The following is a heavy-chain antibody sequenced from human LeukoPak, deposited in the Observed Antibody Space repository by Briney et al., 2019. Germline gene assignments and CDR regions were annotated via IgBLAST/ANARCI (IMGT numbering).Heavy chain of an antibody. CDR2: ISSNGGSS. J-gene: IGHJ4*02. D-gene: IGHD1-1*01. V-gene: IGHV3-64D*09. CDR1: GFTFSAYA. Sequence: GSLRLSCSASGFTFSAYAMYWVRQAPGKGLEYVSGISSNGGSSFYSDSVKGRFTISRDNSKNTLYLQMSSLRAEDTAVYYCVKITSVTGGDCWGQGTRLTVSP. CDR3: VKITSVTGGDC.